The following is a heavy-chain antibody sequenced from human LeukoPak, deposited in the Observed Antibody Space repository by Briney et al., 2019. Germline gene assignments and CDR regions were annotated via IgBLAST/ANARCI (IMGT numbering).Heavy chain of an antibody. CDR3: ARRWCKSTSCYVYYYYYMDV. V-gene: IGHV3-21*01. Sequence: PGGSLRLSCAASGLTFSSYSMIWVRQAPGKGLEWVSSISSSSSYIYYADSVKGRFTISRDNAKNSLYLQMNSLRAEDTAVYYCARRWCKSTSCYVYYYYYMDVWGKGTTVTVSS. J-gene: IGHJ6*03. D-gene: IGHD2-2*01. CDR2: ISSSSSYI. CDR1: GLTFSSYS.